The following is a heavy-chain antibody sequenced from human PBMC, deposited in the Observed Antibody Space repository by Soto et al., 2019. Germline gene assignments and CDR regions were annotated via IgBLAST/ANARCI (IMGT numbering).Heavy chain of an antibody. CDR1: GYSFTSYW. D-gene: IGHD6-6*01. CDR2: IYPGDSDT. CDR3: ARLSRGGYSSSTGGWFDP. J-gene: IGHJ5*02. Sequence: EVQLVQSGAEVKKPGESLKISCKGSGYSFTSYWIGWVRQMPGKGLEWMGIIYPGDSDTRYSPSFQGQVTISADKSISPAYLQWSSLKASDTAMYYCARLSRGGYSSSTGGWFDPWGQGTLVTVSS. V-gene: IGHV5-51*01.